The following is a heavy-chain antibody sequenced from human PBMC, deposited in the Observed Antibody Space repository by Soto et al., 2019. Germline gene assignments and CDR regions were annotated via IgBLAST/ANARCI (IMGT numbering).Heavy chain of an antibody. J-gene: IGHJ6*03. CDR1: GGSISSSSYY. D-gene: IGHD3-10*01. CDR3: AGPRMVRGVYGVYYYMDV. CDR2: IYYSGST. V-gene: IGHV4-39*01. Sequence: SETLSLTCTVSGGSISSSSYYWGWIRQPPGKGLEWIGSIYYSGSTYYNPSLKSRVTISVDTSKNQFSLKLSSVTAADTAVYYCAGPRMVRGVYGVYYYMDVWGKGTTVTVSS.